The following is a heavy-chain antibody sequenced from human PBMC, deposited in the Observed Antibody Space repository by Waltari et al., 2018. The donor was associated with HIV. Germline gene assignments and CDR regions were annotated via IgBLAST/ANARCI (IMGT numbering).Heavy chain of an antibody. Sequence: EVLLVESGGGLVQPGGSLRLSCTASGFMFTSYWMSWVRQAPGKGLEWVANIKQDGSEKDYVDSVKGRFTISRDNAKNSLYLQMNSLRAEDTAMYYCATSRTFDYWGQGTLVTVSS. J-gene: IGHJ4*02. CDR3: ATSRTFDY. CDR1: GFMFTSYW. V-gene: IGHV3-7*01. D-gene: IGHD2-2*01. CDR2: IKQDGSEK.